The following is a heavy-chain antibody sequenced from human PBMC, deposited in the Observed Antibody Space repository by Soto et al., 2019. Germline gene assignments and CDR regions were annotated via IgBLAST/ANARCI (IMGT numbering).Heavy chain of an antibody. CDR2: INHSGST. CDR3: ARENVVVVAATRINWFDP. J-gene: IGHJ5*02. CDR1: GGSFSGYY. V-gene: IGHV4-34*01. D-gene: IGHD2-15*01. Sequence: ETLSLTCAVYGGSFSGYYWSWIRQPPGKGLEWIGEINHSGSTNYNPSLKSRVTISVDTSKNQFSLKLSSVTAADTAVYYCARENVVVVAATRINWFDPWGQGTLVT.